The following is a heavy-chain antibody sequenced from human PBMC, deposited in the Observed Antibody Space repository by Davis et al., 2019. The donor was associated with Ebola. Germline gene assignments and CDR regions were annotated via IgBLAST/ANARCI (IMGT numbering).Heavy chain of an antibody. Sequence: GESLKISCAASGFTVSSNYMSWVRQAPGKGLEWVSVIYSGGSTYYADSVKGRFTISRDSAKNSLYLQMNSLRVEDTAVYYCARKTVGARDGAGTTDNAFDIWGQGTMVTVSS. V-gene: IGHV3-66*01. CDR1: GFTVSSNY. CDR3: ARKTVGARDGAGTTDNAFDI. CDR2: IYSGGST. J-gene: IGHJ3*02. D-gene: IGHD1-26*01.